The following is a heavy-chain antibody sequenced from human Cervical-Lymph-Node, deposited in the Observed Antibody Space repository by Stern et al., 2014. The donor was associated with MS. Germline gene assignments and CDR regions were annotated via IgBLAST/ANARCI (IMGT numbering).Heavy chain of an antibody. J-gene: IGHJ6*02. CDR1: GFTFNKYA. Sequence: EVQLVESGGDLVQPGGSLRLSCAASGFTFNKYAINWVRQAPGKGLEWVSTISGSGSSIYYADSVKGRFTISRDNSENTLYLQMHSLRAEDTAIYYCAKQYFDSSGYSYYYGMDVWGQGTTVTVSS. CDR3: AKQYFDSSGYSYYYGMDV. CDR2: ISGSGSSI. D-gene: IGHD3-22*01. V-gene: IGHV3-23*04.